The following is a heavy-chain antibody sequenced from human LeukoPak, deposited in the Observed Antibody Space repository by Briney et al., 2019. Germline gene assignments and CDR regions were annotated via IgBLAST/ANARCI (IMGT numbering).Heavy chain of an antibody. CDR2: ISAYNGNT. J-gene: IGHJ4*02. Sequence: ASVKVSCKASGYTFTSYGISWVRQAPGQGLEWMGWISAYNGNTNYAQKLQGRVTMTPDTSTSTAYMELRSLRSDDTAVYYCARNQYYYGSWPIDYWGQGTLVTVSS. V-gene: IGHV1-18*01. CDR3: ARNQYYYGSWPIDY. D-gene: IGHD3-10*01. CDR1: GYTFTSYG.